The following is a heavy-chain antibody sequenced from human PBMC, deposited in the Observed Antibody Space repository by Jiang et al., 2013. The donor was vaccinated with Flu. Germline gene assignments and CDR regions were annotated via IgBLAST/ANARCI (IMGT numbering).Heavy chain of an antibody. Sequence: GYTFNRNGMNWVRQAPGQGLEWLGWINTDTGNPTYAQGFTGRFVFSLDTSVSTAYLRISSLKAEDTAIYYCARRQWLAPYYYYGMDVWGQGTTVTVSS. J-gene: IGHJ6*02. CDR3: ARRQWLAPYYYYGMDV. D-gene: IGHD6-19*01. CDR2: INTDTGNP. V-gene: IGHV7-4-1*02. CDR1: GYTFNRNG.